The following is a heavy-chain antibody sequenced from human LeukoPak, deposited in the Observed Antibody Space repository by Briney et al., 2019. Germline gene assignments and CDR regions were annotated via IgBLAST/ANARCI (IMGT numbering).Heavy chain of an antibody. CDR1: GGSISSYY. D-gene: IGHD6-19*01. Sequence: SETLSLTCTVSGGSISSYYWSWIRQPPGKGLEWIGYIYYSGSTNYNPSLKSRVTISVDTSKNQFSLKLSSVTAADTAVYYCARMTSGSRSGWYDRPQGYYYYGMDVWGQGTTVTVSS. J-gene: IGHJ6*02. CDR3: ARMTSGSRSGWYDRPQGYYYYGMDV. V-gene: IGHV4-59*01. CDR2: IYYSGST.